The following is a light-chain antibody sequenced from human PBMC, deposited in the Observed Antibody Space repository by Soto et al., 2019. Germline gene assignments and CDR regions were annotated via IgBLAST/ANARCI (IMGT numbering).Light chain of an antibody. Sequence: QSVLTQPASVSGSPGQSITISCTGADTDIGNYNYVSWYQQFPDTAPKLLIYEVVRRPSGVSDRFSGSKSGTTASLTISGLQPEDEADYYCSSYSYLDIPVLIGGGTKLTVL. CDR1: DTDIGNYNY. CDR2: EVV. CDR3: SSYSYLDIPVL. V-gene: IGLV2-14*01. J-gene: IGLJ2*01.